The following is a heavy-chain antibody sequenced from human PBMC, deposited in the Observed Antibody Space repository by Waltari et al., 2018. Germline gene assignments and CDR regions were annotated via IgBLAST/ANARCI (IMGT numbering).Heavy chain of an antibody. CDR2: SNQVETT. D-gene: IGHD3-16*01. J-gene: IGHJ6*02. CDR1: GGSFTAFY. V-gene: IGHV4-34*01. Sequence: QVQLQQWGAGLLKPSETLSLTCVVNGGSFTAFYWSWVRQPPGKVPEWTGDSNQVETTQYYPSLRRRVTISVDRSRNQFVMTLTSVTAADAAVYYCARGQGEGADVWAQGTAVTVS. CDR3: ARGQGEGADV.